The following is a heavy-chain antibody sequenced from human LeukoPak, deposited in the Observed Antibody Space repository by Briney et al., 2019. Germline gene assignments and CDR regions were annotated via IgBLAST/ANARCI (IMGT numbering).Heavy chain of an antibody. V-gene: IGHV3-73*01. CDR3: TSYYDILTGYPGDAFDI. D-gene: IGHD3-9*01. CDR2: IRSKANSYAT. J-gene: IGHJ3*02. CDR1: GFTFSGSA. Sequence: GGSLRLSCAASGFTFSGSAMHWVRQASGKGLEWVGRIRSKANSYATAYAASVKGRFTISRDDSKNTAYLQMNSLKTEDTAVYYCTSYYDILTGYPGDAFDIWGQGTMVTVSS.